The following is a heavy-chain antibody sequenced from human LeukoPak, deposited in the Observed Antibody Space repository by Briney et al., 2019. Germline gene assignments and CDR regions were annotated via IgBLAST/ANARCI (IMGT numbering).Heavy chain of an antibody. CDR3: ARQPPRGYNSAWFDS. V-gene: IGHV5-10-1*01. CDR2: IDPRDSFI. D-gene: IGHD6-19*01. Sequence: GESLKISCQDSGYRFPNFWLTWVRQLPGIGLEWMGRIDPRDSFINYNPSFQGHVTISADKSSNTAYLQWSSLKASDTAVYYCARQPPRGYNSAWFDSWGQGTLVTVSS. J-gene: IGHJ5*01. CDR1: GYRFPNFW.